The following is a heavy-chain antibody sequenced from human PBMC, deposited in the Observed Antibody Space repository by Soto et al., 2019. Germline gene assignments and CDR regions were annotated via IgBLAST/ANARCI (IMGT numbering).Heavy chain of an antibody. V-gene: IGHV4-39*01. J-gene: IGHJ4*02. Sequence: PSETLSLTCTVSGGSISSSSYYWGWIRQPPGKGLEWIGSIYYSGSTYYNPSLKSRVTISVDTSKNQFSLKLSSVTAADTAVYYCASHSGSYYAFEFWGQGALVTVSS. CDR1: GGSISSSSYY. CDR3: ASHSGSYYAFEF. CDR2: IYYSGST. D-gene: IGHD1-26*01.